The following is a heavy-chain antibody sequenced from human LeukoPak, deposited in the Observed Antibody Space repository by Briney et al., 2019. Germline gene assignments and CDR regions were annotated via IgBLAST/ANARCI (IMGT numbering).Heavy chain of an antibody. CDR1: GGTFSSYA. V-gene: IGHV1-69*04. Sequence: GASVKVSCKASGGTFSSYAISWVRQAPGQGLEWMGRIIPILGIANYAQKFQGRVTITADKSTSTAYMELSSLRSEDTAVYYCARPAPTIGDAFDIWGQGTMVTVSS. J-gene: IGHJ3*02. CDR2: IIPILGIA. D-gene: IGHD4/OR15-4a*01. CDR3: ARPAPTIGDAFDI.